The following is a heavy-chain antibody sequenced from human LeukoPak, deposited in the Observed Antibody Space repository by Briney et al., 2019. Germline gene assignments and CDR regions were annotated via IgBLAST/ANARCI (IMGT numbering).Heavy chain of an antibody. D-gene: IGHD1-26*01. CDR1: GGSISSYY. Sequence: SETLSLTCTVSGGSISSYYWSWIRQPVGKGLEWIGRIYTSGSTNYNPSIKSRVTISVDTSKNQFSLTLTSVTAADTAVYYCARSGSTAFDYWGQGTLVTVSS. CDR2: IYTSGST. J-gene: IGHJ4*02. V-gene: IGHV4-4*07. CDR3: ARSGSTAFDY.